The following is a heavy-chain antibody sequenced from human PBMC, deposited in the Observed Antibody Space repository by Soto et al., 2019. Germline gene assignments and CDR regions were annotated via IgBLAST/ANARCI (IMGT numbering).Heavy chain of an antibody. Sequence: QVQLVESGGGVVQPGRSLRLSCAASGFTFSSYAMHWVRQAPGKGLEWVAVISYDGSNKYYADSVKGRFTISRDNSKNTLYLQMNSLRAEDTAVYYCASRATGGSGLRSYFDYWGQGTLVTVSS. J-gene: IGHJ4*02. D-gene: IGHD7-27*01. CDR2: ISYDGSNK. V-gene: IGHV3-30-3*01. CDR1: GFTFSSYA. CDR3: ASRATGGSGLRSYFDY.